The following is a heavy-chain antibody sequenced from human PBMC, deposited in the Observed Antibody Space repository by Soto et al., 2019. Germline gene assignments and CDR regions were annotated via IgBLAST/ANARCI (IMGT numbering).Heavy chain of an antibody. CDR3: VSLRWQWLLNH. V-gene: IGHV3-66*01. CDR2: IYTGDIT. D-gene: IGHD6-19*01. J-gene: IGHJ5*02. Sequence: PGGSLRLSCAASGFTVSSNYMSWVRQAPGKGLEWVSVIYTGDITYYADSVKGRFTLSRDNSKNTLYLQMNSLRVEDTAVYYCVSLRWQWLLNHWGQGTLVTVSS. CDR1: GFTVSSNY.